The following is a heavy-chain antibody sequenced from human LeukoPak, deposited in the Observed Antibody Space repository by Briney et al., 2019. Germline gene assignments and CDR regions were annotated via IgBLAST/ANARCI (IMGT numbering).Heavy chain of an antibody. V-gene: IGHV3-23*01. J-gene: IGHJ5*02. CDR1: GFTFSTSA. Sequence: GGSLRLSCAASGFTFSTSAMSWVRQAPGKGLEWVSSICGSGGSTYYADSVKGRFTISRDNSKNTLYLQMNSLRAEDTAVYYCAKDLVVAATPVWFDPWGQGTLVTVSS. CDR2: ICGSGGST. CDR3: AKDLVVAATPVWFDP. D-gene: IGHD2-15*01.